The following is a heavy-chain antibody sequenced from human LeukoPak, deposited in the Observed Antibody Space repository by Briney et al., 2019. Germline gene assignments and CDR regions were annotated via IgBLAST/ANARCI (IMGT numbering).Heavy chain of an antibody. CDR2: ISSSSSYI. CDR1: GFTFSSYS. Sequence: GGSLRLSCAASGFTFSSYSMNWVRQAPGKGLEWVSSISSSSSYIYYADSEKGRFTISRDNAKNSLYLQMNSLRAEDTAVYYCARDSWSMVRGVSDYYYMDVWGKGTTVTVSS. J-gene: IGHJ6*03. CDR3: ARDSWSMVRGVSDYYYMDV. D-gene: IGHD3-10*01. V-gene: IGHV3-21*01.